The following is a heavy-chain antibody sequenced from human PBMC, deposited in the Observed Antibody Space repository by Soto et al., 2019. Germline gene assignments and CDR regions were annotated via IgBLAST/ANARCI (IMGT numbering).Heavy chain of an antibody. Sequence: ASVKVSCKASGGTFSSYTISWVRQAPGQGLEWMGRIIPILGIANYAQKFQGRVTITADKSTSTAYMELSSLRSEDTAVYYCARDKESSSWNNWFDPWGQGTLVTVSS. V-gene: IGHV1-69*04. D-gene: IGHD6-13*01. CDR2: IIPILGIA. J-gene: IGHJ5*02. CDR3: ARDKESSSWNNWFDP. CDR1: GGTFSSYT.